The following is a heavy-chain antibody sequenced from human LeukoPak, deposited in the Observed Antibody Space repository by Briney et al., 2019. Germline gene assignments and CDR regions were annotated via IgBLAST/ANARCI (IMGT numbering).Heavy chain of an antibody. D-gene: IGHD3-3*01. J-gene: IGHJ5*02. V-gene: IGHV3-30*02. CDR2: IRYVGSSK. Sequence: GGSLRLSCAASGFTFSSYGLHWVRQAPGKGLEWVAFIRYVGSSKYYADSVKGRFTISRDNSKNTLFLQMNCLRAEDTALYYCAKTYYDFWSGPWPFDPWGQGTLVTVSS. CDR1: GFTFSSYG. CDR3: AKTYYDFWSGPWPFDP.